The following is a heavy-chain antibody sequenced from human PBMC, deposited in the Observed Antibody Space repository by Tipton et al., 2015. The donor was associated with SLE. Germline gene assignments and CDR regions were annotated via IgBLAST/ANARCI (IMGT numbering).Heavy chain of an antibody. V-gene: IGHV4-34*01. CDR2: IYPTGRT. CDR1: GGSLSGYW. D-gene: IGHD1-1*01. J-gene: IGHJ3*01. Sequence: TLSLTCAVYGGSLSGYWWSWIRQSPGKGLEWVGEIYPTGRTDYNPSLMSRVTISVDTSQNQFSLRLTSVTAADTAVYYCGRHKTATQAFDFWGQGTLVTVSS. CDR3: GRHKTATQAFDF.